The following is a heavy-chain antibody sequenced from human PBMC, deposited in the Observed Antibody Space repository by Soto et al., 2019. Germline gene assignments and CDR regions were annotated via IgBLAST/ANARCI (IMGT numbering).Heavy chain of an antibody. J-gene: IGHJ4*02. CDR2: ISGSGGST. CDR1: GFTFSSYA. Sequence: EVQLLESGGGLVQPGGSLRLSCAASGFTFSSYAMSWVRQAPGKGMEWVAAISGSGGSTYYADSVKGRFTISRENSKNTLYLQMNSLRADDAAVYYCAKDLVGSNDDYYDHWGPGTLVTVSS. V-gene: IGHV3-23*01. D-gene: IGHD1-1*01. CDR3: AKDLVGSNDDYYDH.